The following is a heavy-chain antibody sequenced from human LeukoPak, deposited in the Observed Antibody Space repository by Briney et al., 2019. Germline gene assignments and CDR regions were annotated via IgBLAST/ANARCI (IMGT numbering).Heavy chain of an antibody. J-gene: IGHJ4*02. V-gene: IGHV3-23*01. Sequence: GGSLRLSCAASGFTFSGYSMNWVRQAPGKGLEWVSAISGSGGSTYYADSVKGRFTISRDNSKNTLYLQMNSLRAEDTAVYYCAKPDYYDSSGYYDPFDYWGQGTLVTVSS. CDR2: ISGSGGST. D-gene: IGHD3-22*01. CDR1: GFTFSGYS. CDR3: AKPDYYDSSGYYDPFDY.